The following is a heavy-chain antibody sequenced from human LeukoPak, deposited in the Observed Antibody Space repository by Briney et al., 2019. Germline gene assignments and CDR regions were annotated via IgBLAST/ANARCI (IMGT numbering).Heavy chain of an antibody. D-gene: IGHD1-26*01. CDR1: GGPISSSF. J-gene: IGHJ2*01. CDR2: IYYSGSP. Sequence: SETLSLTCTVSGGPISSSFWSWIRQPPGKGLEWIGHIYYSGSPNYHPSLKSRVTISVDTSKNQFSLKLSSVTAADTAVYSCARRGANSGSYSHFDLWGRGTLVTVSA. V-gene: IGHV4-59*01. CDR3: ARRGANSGSYSHFDL.